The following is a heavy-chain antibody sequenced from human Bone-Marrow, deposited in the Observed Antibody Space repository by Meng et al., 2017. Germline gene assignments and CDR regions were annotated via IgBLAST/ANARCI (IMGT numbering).Heavy chain of an antibody. CDR1: GYTFNAYY. CDR3: VRDEDISAAGYLFGDY. CDR2: INPISDDT. Sequence: QVQLVQSGAEVNKPGAPVKVSCNPSGYTFNAYYIHWVRQAPGQGLDWMGRINPISDDTHYAQKFHDRVTMTSDTSISTAYMELSRLRSDDTAVYYCVRDEDISAAGYLFGDYWGQGTLVTVSS. D-gene: IGHD6-13*01. J-gene: IGHJ4*02. V-gene: IGHV1-2*06.